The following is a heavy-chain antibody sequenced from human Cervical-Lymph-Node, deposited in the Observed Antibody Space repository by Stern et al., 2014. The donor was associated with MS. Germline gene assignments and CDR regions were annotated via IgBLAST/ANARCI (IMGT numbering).Heavy chain of an antibody. CDR3: ARERTPVPSNPFDI. CDR1: GFTFNNYA. D-gene: IGHD1-14*01. CDR2: LSYDGGQV. Sequence: MQLVESGGDVVQPGRSLRLSCAASGFTFNNYAIHWVRQAPGKGLEWVSLLSYDGGQVYYTHSVKGRFTISRDNSTNTVSLQMHSLRPDDTAVYFCARERTPVPSNPFDIWGQGTMVTVSS. J-gene: IGHJ3*02. V-gene: IGHV3-30*04.